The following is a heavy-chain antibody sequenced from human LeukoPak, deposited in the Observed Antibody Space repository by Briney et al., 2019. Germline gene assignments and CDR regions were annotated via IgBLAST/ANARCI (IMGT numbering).Heavy chain of an antibody. J-gene: IGHJ4*02. Sequence: SETLSLTCTVSGGSISSGGYYWSWIRQHPGKGLEWIGYIYYSGSTYYNPSLKSRVTISVDTSKNQFSLKLSSVTAADTAVYYCARGFGIGVIGGGADVVPAATYFDYWGQGTLVTVSS. CDR2: IYYSGST. CDR1: GGSISSGGYY. V-gene: IGHV4-31*03. D-gene: IGHD2-2*01. CDR3: ARGFGIGVIGGGADVVPAATYFDY.